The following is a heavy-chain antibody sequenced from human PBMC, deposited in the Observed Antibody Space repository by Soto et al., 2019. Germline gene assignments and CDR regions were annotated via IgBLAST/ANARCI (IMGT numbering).Heavy chain of an antibody. D-gene: IGHD6-13*01. Sequence: GSLRLSCAASGFTFSTYAMHWVRQAPGKGLEWVAVIWYDGSDKYYADSVKGRFTISRDNSRNTLYLQMNSLRAEDTAVYYCAGQYAAAGTHYYYYGMDVWGQGTTVTVSS. CDR3: AGQYAAAGTHYYYYGMDV. CDR1: GFTFSTYA. J-gene: IGHJ6*02. V-gene: IGHV3-33*01. CDR2: IWYDGSDK.